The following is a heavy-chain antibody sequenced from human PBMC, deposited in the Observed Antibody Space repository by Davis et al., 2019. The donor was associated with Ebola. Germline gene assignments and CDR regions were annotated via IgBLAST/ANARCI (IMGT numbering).Heavy chain of an antibody. J-gene: IGHJ6*02. V-gene: IGHV3-30*18. Sequence: PGGSLRLSCAASGFTFSSYGMHWVRQAPGKGLEWVAVISYDGSNKYYADSVKGRFTISRDNSKTTLYLQMNSLRAEETAVYYCAKSNGGSYYYYYYGMDVWGQGTTVTVSS. D-gene: IGHD1-26*01. CDR2: ISYDGSNK. CDR3: AKSNGGSYYYYYYGMDV. CDR1: GFTFSSYG.